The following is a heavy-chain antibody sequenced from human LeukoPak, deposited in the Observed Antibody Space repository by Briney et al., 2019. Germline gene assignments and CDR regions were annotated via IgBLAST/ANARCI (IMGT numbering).Heavy chain of an antibody. V-gene: IGHV4-61*02. CDR1: GGSISSGSYY. Sequence: SQTLSLTCTVSGGSISSGSYYWSWIRQPAGRGLEWIGRIYTSGSTNYNPSLKSRVTMSVDTSKNQFSLKLSSVTAADTAVYYCARDLHYFDYWGQGTLVTVSS. CDR2: IYTSGST. CDR3: ARDLHYFDY. J-gene: IGHJ4*02.